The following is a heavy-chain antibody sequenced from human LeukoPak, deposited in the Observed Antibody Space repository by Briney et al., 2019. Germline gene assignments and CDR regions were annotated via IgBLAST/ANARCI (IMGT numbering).Heavy chain of an antibody. J-gene: IGHJ4*02. CDR3: ARDVCSSSSCYDY. Sequence: SETLSPTCTVSGGSVSSGGYYWSWIRQPPGKGLEWIGYIYNSGSANYNPSLKSRVTISVDTSKNQFSLKLSSVTAADTAVYYCARDVCSSSSCYDYWGQGTLVTVSS. CDR1: GGSVSSGGYY. CDR2: IYNSGSA. V-gene: IGHV4-61*08. D-gene: IGHD2-15*01.